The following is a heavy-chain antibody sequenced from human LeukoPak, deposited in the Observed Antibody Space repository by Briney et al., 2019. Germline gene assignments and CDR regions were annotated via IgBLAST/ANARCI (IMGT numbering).Heavy chain of an antibody. CDR2: IYYGGRT. J-gene: IGHJ6*04. CDR3: ARGYCSSTSCYARSYYYYYGMDV. CDR1: GGPISSGGYY. V-gene: IGHV4-31*03. D-gene: IGHD2-2*01. Sequence: PSETLSLTCTVSGGPISSGGYYWSWIRQHPGKCLEWVGYIYYGGRTYYNPSLKSRVTISVDTSKNQFSLKLSSVTAADTAVYYCARGYCSSTSCYARSYYYYYGMDVWGKGTTVTVSS.